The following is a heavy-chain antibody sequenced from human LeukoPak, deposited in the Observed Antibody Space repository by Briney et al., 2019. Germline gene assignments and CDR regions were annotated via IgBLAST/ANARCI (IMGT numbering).Heavy chain of an antibody. CDR1: GFTFDEYA. CDR3: AKDKDTSGFS. CDR2: ITGDGGST. J-gene: IGHJ5*02. D-gene: IGHD3-22*01. Sequence: GGSLRLSCAASGFTFDEYAMHWVRQAPGKGLEWVSFITGDGGSTYYSDSVKGRFTISRDNSKNSLYPQMNSLRTEDTALYYCAKDKDTSGFSWGQGTLVTVSS. V-gene: IGHV3-43*02.